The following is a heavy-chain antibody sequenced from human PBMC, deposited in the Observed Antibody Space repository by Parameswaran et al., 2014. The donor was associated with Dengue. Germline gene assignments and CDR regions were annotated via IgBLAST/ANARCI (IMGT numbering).Heavy chain of an antibody. CDR2: INPSGGST. D-gene: IGHD2-8*01. V-gene: IGHV1-46*01. CDR3: ARQPGYCTNGVCYTGLHYYYGMDV. J-gene: IGHJ6*02. Sequence: WVRQAPGQGLEWMGIINPSGGSTSYAQKFQGRVTMTRDTSTSTVYMELSSLRSEDTAVYYCARQPGYCTNGVCYTGLHYYYGMDVWGQGDHGHRLL.